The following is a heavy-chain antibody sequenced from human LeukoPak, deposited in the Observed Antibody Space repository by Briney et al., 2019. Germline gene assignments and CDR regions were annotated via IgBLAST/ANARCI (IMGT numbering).Heavy chain of an antibody. D-gene: IGHD6-19*01. Sequence: SETLSLTCTVSGGSINSYYWSWIRQPPGKGLEWIGYIYYSGSTHYNPSLKSRAAISVDTSKNHFSLKLSSVTAADTAVYYCARVLAVAGTPFDYWGQGTLVTVSS. CDR2: IYYSGST. CDR3: ARVLAVAGTPFDY. J-gene: IGHJ4*02. V-gene: IGHV4-59*01. CDR1: GGSINSYY.